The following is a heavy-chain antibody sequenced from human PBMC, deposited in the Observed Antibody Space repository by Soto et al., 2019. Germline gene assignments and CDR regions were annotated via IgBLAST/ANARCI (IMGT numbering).Heavy chain of an antibody. D-gene: IGHD5-18*01. J-gene: IGHJ4*02. V-gene: IGHV4-39*01. CDR1: GGSISSSSYY. CDR2: IYYSGGP. CDR3: ARIVGYSYGFTNY. Sequence: QLQLQESGPGLVKPSETLSLTCTVSGGSISSSSYYWGWMRQPPGKGLGWIGSIYYSGGPYYKPSPNSRVTIAVATSKNQFSLKLSTVTAADTAVYYCARIVGYSYGFTNYWGQGTLVTVSS.